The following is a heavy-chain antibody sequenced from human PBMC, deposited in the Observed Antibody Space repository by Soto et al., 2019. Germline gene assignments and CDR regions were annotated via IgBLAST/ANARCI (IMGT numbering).Heavy chain of an antibody. CDR3: ARESVDSQYSSSWYPLYYSMDV. D-gene: IGHD6-13*01. V-gene: IGHV3-33*01. CDR2: IWYDGSNK. Sequence: QVQLVESGGGVVQPGRSLRLSCAASGFTFSSYGMHWVRQAPGKGLEWVAVIWYDGSNKYYADSVKGRFTISRDNSKNTLDLQMNSMRDEDTAVYYCARESVDSQYSSSWYPLYYSMDVWGQGTTDTVSS. CDR1: GFTFSSYG. J-gene: IGHJ6*02.